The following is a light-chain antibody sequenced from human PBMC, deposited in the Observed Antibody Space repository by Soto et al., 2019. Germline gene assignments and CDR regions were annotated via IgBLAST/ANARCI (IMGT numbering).Light chain of an antibody. CDR2: DVS. CDR1: SSDVGGYYY. V-gene: IGLV2-11*01. CDR3: CSYAGSYTLYV. Sequence: QSALTQPRSVSGSPGQSVTISCTGSSSDVGGYYYDASYQQPLGTAPKRMIYDVSKRPSGVPDRLSGSKSGTTASLTISGLQAEDEADYYCCSYAGSYTLYVCGPGTKVTVL. J-gene: IGLJ1*01.